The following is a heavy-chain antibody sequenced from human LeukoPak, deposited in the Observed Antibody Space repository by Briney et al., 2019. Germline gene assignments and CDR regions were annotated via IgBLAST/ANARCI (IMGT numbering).Heavy chain of an antibody. CDR3: ARGLEQLVPFDY. J-gene: IGHJ4*02. D-gene: IGHD6-6*01. V-gene: IGHV1-69*04. Sequence: GASVKVSCKASGGTFSSYAISWVRQAPGQGLEWMGRIIPILGIANYAQKFQGRVTITADKSTSTAYMELSSLTSEDTAVYYCARGLEQLVPFDYWGQGTLVTVSS. CDR2: IIPILGIA. CDR1: GGTFSSYA.